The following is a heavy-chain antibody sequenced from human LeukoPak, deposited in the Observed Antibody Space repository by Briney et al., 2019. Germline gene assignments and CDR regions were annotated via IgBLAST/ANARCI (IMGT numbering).Heavy chain of an antibody. CDR1: GFTFSSYW. V-gene: IGHV3-74*01. J-gene: IGHJ4*02. CDR2: IDSEGSST. CDR3: LRDRVAVTAADSFDY. Sequence: GGSLRLSCAASGFTFSSYWMHWVRQTPGKGLVWVSRIDSEGSSTRYADSVKGRFTISRDSAKNTLYLQMNSLRVEDTAVYYCLRDRVAVTAADSFDYWGQGTLVTVSS. D-gene: IGHD2-21*02.